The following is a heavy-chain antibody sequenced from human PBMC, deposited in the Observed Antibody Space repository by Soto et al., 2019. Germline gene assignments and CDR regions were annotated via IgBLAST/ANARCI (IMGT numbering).Heavy chain of an antibody. Sequence: ASVKVSFKASGYTFTSYYMHWMRQAPGQGLEWMGIINPSGGSTSYAQKFQGRVTMTRDTSTSTVYMELSSLRSEDTAVYYCARDFSRGGSGYSLYHYGMDVWGQGTTVTVSS. CDR2: INPSGGST. V-gene: IGHV1-46*01. D-gene: IGHD3-22*01. CDR1: GYTFTSYY. CDR3: ARDFSRGGSGYSLYHYGMDV. J-gene: IGHJ6*02.